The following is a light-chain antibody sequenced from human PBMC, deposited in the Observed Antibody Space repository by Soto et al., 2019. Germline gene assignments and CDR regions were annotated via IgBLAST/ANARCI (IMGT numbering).Light chain of an antibody. V-gene: IGKV4-1*01. CDR1: QSVLYSSNNKNY. J-gene: IGKJ5*01. Sequence: DIVMPQSPDSLAVSLVERATINCKSSQSVLYSSNNKNYLAWYQQKPGQPPKLLIYWASTRESGVPDRFSGSGSGTDFTLTISSLEPEDFAVYYCQQRSNWPPSFGQGTRLEIK. CDR3: QQRSNWPPS. CDR2: WAS.